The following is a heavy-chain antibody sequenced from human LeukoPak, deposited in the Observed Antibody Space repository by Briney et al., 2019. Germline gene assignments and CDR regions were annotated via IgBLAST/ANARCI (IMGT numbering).Heavy chain of an antibody. D-gene: IGHD1-14*01. V-gene: IGHV3-21*01. CDR2: IGPTGTDR. Sequence: GGSLRLSCAASGFTFSSCCFNWVRQAPGKGLEWVSSIGPTGTDRYYADSVRGRFTISRDNAKNSMYLQMDSLRDEDTAVYYCATETIGRHYDYWGQGTLLTVSS. J-gene: IGHJ4*02. CDR3: ATETIGRHYDY. CDR1: GFTFSSCC.